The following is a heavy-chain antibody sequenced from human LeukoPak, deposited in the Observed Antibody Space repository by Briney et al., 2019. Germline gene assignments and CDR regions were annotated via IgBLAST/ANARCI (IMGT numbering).Heavy chain of an antibody. Sequence: GRSLRLSCAASGFTFSSYAMQWVRQAPGKGLEWVAVISYDGSNKYYADSVKGRFTISRDNSKNTLYLQMNSLRAEDTAVYYCARGPPHYGMDVWGQGTTVTVSS. CDR3: ARGPPHYGMDV. J-gene: IGHJ6*02. CDR2: ISYDGSNK. V-gene: IGHV3-30-3*01. CDR1: GFTFSSYA.